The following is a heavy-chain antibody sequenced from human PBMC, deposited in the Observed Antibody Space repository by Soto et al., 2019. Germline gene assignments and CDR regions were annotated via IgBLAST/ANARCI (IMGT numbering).Heavy chain of an antibody. CDR1: GFTVSSNY. V-gene: IGHV3-66*01. CDR2: IYSGGST. Sequence: EVQLVESGGGLVQPGGSLRLSCAASGFTVSSNYMSWVRQAPGKGLEWVSVIYSGGSTYYADSVKGRFTISRDNSKNTRYLQMNSLRAEDTAVYYCARGIAAPPGHYWGQGTLVTVSS. J-gene: IGHJ4*02. D-gene: IGHD6-13*01. CDR3: ARGIAAPPGHY.